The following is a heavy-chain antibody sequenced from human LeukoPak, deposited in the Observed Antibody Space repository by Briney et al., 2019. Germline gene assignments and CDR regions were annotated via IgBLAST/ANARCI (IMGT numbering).Heavy chain of an antibody. CDR2: ISGSGGST. Sequence: GGSLRLSCVASGFTFSSYAMSWVRQAPGKGLEWVSGISGSGGSTYYTDSVKGRFTISRDNSKNTLYLQMNSLRAEDTAVYYCAKYLPGTIGTLYYFDYWGQGTLATVSS. J-gene: IGHJ4*02. D-gene: IGHD1-1*01. V-gene: IGHV3-23*01. CDR3: AKYLPGTIGTLYYFDY. CDR1: GFTFSSYA.